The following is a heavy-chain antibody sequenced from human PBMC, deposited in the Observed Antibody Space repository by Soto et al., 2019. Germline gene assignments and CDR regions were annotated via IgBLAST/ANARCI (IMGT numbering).Heavy chain of an antibody. V-gene: IGHV3-23*01. J-gene: IGHJ3*02. CDR1: GFTFSNYA. CDR3: AKDTPRSAGDAFDI. D-gene: IGHD6-19*01. Sequence: PGGSLRLSCTAAGFTFSNYAMTWVRQAPGKGLEWASTISSSGGSTYYSDSVKGRFTTSRDKSANTLYLQMNSLSAEDTAVYFCAKDTPRSAGDAFDIWGQGTMVTVSS. CDR2: ISSSGGST.